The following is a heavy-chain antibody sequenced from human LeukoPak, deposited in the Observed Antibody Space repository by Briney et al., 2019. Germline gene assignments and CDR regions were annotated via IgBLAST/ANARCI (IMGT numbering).Heavy chain of an antibody. Sequence: ASVKVSCKASGYTFTSYDINWVRQATGQGLEWMGWMNPTSGNTGYAQKFQGRVTMTRNTSISKAYMELSSLRPEDTAVYYCARRLPIAVAGRGLANWFDPWGQGTLVTVSS. CDR1: GYTFTSYD. D-gene: IGHD6-19*01. CDR2: MNPTSGNT. V-gene: IGHV1-8*01. J-gene: IGHJ5*02. CDR3: ARRLPIAVAGRGLANWFDP.